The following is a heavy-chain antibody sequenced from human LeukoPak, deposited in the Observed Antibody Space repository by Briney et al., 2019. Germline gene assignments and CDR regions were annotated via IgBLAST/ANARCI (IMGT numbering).Heavy chain of an antibody. CDR1: RCSTNNGGHY. V-gene: IGHV4-31*03. CDR3: ARGAMGGANWFDP. Sequence: SVNLSFTCTGSRCSTNNGGHYWTWLRQHPEKVLEWIGYIHYNGNTYYNPSLKSRLTISLDTSKNQFSLELSSVTAADTAVYYCARGAMGGANWFDPWGQGTLVTVSS. D-gene: IGHD5-18*01. J-gene: IGHJ5*02. CDR2: IHYNGNT.